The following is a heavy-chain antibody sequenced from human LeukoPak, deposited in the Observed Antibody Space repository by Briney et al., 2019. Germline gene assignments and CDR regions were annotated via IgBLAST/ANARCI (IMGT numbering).Heavy chain of an antibody. Sequence: GGSLRLSCAASGFTFSSYAMSWVRQAPGKGLEWVSAISGSGGSTYYADSVKGRFTISRDNSKNTLYLQMNSLRAEDTAVYYCAREGSSSWYPYYFDYWGQGTLVTVSS. J-gene: IGHJ4*02. CDR1: GFTFSSYA. D-gene: IGHD6-13*01. V-gene: IGHV3-23*01. CDR2: ISGSGGST. CDR3: AREGSSSWYPYYFDY.